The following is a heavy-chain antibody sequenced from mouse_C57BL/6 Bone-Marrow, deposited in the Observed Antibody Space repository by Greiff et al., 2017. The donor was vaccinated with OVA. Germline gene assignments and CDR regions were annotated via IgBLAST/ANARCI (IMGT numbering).Heavy chain of an antibody. J-gene: IGHJ1*03. D-gene: IGHD1-1*01. Sequence: VQLQQSVPELVRPGASVKLSCTASGFTINNSYMHWVKQRPAQGLEWIGRIDTANGNTKYAPKFQGKATITADTYSHTAYLQLSSLTSEDTAISYCASGSGSWYVGVWYRGTAVTVTS. CDR1: GFTINNSY. CDR2: IDTANGNT. CDR3: ASGSGSWYVGV. V-gene: IGHV14-3*01.